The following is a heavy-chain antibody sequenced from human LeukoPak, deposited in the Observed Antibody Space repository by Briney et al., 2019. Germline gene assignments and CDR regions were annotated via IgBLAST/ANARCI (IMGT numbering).Heavy chain of an antibody. D-gene: IGHD6-19*01. V-gene: IGHV3-23*01. CDR2: ISGSGGST. CDR1: GFTFSSYA. Sequence: GGSLGLSCAASGFTFSSYAMSWVRQAPGKGLEWVSAISGSGGSTYYADSVKGRFTISRKNSKNTLYLQMNSLRAEDPAVYYCAKAGEGSGWVGIFDYWGQGTLVTVSS. J-gene: IGHJ4*02. CDR3: AKAGEGSGWVGIFDY.